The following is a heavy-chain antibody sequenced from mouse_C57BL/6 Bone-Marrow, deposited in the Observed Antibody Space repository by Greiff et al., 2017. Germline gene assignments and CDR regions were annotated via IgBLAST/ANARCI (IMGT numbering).Heavy chain of an antibody. D-gene: IGHD1-1*01. CDR3: AGEDYYGNYFDY. V-gene: IGHV12-3*01. CDR2: ITHSGET. J-gene: IGHJ2*01. Sequence: VQLQQPGPGLVKPSQSLFLTCSITGFPITSGYYWIWIRQSPGKPLEWMGYITHSGETFYNPSLQSPISITRETSKNQFFLQLNSVTTEDTAMYYCAGEDYYGNYFDYWGQGTTLTVSS. CDR1: GFPITSGYY.